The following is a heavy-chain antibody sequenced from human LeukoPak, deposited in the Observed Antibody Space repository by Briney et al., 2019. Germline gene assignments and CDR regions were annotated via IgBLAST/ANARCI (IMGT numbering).Heavy chain of an antibody. CDR3: ARDGNFDY. CDR1: GYSFTGYY. D-gene: IGHD1-26*01. CDR2: ISPNSGGT. J-gene: IGHJ4*02. Sequence: ASVKVSCKASGYSFTGYYIHWVRQAPGQGLEWMGWISPNSGGTSYAQKFQGRVSMTRDTSIGTTYMELSRLRSDDTAVYYCARDGNFDYWGQGTLVTVSS. V-gene: IGHV1-2*02.